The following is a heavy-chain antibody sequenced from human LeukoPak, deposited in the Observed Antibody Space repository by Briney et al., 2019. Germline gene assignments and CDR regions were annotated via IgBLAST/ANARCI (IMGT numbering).Heavy chain of an antibody. D-gene: IGHD2-21*02. V-gene: IGHV5-51*01. CDR3: ARRGDSDFRID. J-gene: IGHJ4*02. Sequence: GESLKISCKGPRHSFHSHWIGWVRQMPGKGLEWMGIIYPGDFDTRYSPSFQGQVTISADKSISTAYLQWNSLEASDSAIYYCARRGDSDFRIDWGQGTLVTVSS. CDR1: RHSFHSHW. CDR2: IYPGDFDT.